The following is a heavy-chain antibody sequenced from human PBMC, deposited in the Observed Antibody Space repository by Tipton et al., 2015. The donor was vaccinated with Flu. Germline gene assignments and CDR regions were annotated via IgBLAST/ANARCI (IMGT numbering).Heavy chain of an antibody. CDR3: ARDDNCSGGSCYTDAFDI. CDR2: ISSSSSYI. V-gene: IGHV3-21*01. D-gene: IGHD2-15*01. CDR1: GFTFSSYS. Sequence: SLRLSCAASGFTFSSYSMNWVRQAPGKGLEWVSSISSSSSYIYYADSVKGRFTISRDNAKNSLYLQMNSLRAEDTAVYYCARDDNCSGGSCYTDAFDIWGQGTMVTVSS. J-gene: IGHJ3*02.